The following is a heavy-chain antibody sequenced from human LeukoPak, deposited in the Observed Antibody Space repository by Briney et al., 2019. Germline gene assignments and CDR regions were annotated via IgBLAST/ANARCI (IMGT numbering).Heavy chain of an antibody. CDR2: INSDGSST. Sequence: PGGSLRLSCAASGFTFSSYWMHWVRQAPGKGLVWVSRINSDGSSTSYADSVKGRFTISRDNAKNTLYLQMNSLRAEDTAVYYCARDEDSSSWYYYYYMDVWGKGTTVTVSS. D-gene: IGHD6-13*01. V-gene: IGHV3-74*01. CDR1: GFTFSSYW. J-gene: IGHJ6*03. CDR3: ARDEDSSSWYYYYYMDV.